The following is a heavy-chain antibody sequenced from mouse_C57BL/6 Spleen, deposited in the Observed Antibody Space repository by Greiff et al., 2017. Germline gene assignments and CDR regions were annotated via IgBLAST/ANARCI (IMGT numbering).Heavy chain of an antibody. V-gene: IGHV1-22*01. Sequence: EVKLMESGPELVKPGASVKMSCKASGYTFTDYNMHWVKQSHGKSLEWIGNINPNNGGTSYNQKFKGKATLTVNKSSSTAYMELRSLTSEDSAVDYCARREMTVGYFDVWGTGTTVTVSS. J-gene: IGHJ1*03. CDR1: GYTFTDYN. D-gene: IGHD2-13*01. CDR2: INPNNGGT. CDR3: ARREMTVGYFDV.